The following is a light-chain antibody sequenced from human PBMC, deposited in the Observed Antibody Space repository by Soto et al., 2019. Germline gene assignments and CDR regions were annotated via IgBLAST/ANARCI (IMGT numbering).Light chain of an antibody. CDR2: HAS. V-gene: IGKV1-5*01. CDR3: QQYHNYRT. J-gene: IGKJ1*01. CDR1: QNVGNW. Sequence: IRMTQSPSTLAASVGDRVTITCRASQNVGNWLAWYQQKPGNAPKLLINHASNLESGVPPRFSGSGSGTEFTLTISSLQPDDSATYYCQQYHNYRTFGQGTKVDIK.